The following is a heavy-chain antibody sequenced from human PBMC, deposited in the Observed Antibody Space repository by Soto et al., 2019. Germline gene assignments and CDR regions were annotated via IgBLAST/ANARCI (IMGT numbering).Heavy chain of an antibody. CDR1: GGTFSSYA. D-gene: IGHD3-3*02. J-gene: IGHJ4*02. CDR3: ARQVSIEGRREIDY. CDR2: IIPIFGTA. Sequence: GASVKVSCKASGGTFSSYAISWVRQAPGQGLEWMGGIIPIFGTANYAQKFQGRVTITADKSTSTAYMELSSLRSEDTAVYYCARQVSIEGRREIDYWGQGTLVTVSS. V-gene: IGHV1-69*06.